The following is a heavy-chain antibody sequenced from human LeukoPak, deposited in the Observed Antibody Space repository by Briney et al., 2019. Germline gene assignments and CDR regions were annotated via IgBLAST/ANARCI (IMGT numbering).Heavy chain of an antibody. CDR2: VFYSGSS. Sequence: PSETLSLTCTVSGGYISGYYWTWIRQPPGKGLEWIGNVFYSGSSTYNPSLMSRVTMSVDTSMNQFSLRLHSVTAADTAVYFCARATPLHLGVLQFDPWGQGTPVIVSS. CDR3: ARATPLHLGVLQFDP. J-gene: IGHJ5*02. CDR1: GGYISGYY. D-gene: IGHD3-3*02. V-gene: IGHV4-59*03.